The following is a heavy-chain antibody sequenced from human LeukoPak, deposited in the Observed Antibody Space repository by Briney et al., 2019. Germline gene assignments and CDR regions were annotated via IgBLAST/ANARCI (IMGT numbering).Heavy chain of an antibody. CDR3: TKDHISCVGRSCLLRQD. J-gene: IGHJ4*02. Sequence: GGSLRLSCAASGFTFSNFAMSWVRQAPGKGLEWVSTITSGGASTYYADSVKGRLTISRDYSKSTLHLQLDSLRTEDTAVYYCTKDHISCVGRSCLLRQDWGQGALVTVSS. CDR1: GFTFSNFA. D-gene: IGHD2-15*01. V-gene: IGHV3-23*01. CDR2: ITSGGAST.